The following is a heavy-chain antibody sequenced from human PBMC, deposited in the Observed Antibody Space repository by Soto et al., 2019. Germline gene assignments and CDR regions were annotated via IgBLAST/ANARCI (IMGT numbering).Heavy chain of an antibody. Sequence: PSATLSLTCIVSGDSISSDSYYWGWIRQPPGKGLEWIGSIYYSTRTYYNPSGSTYYNPSLKSRVSISIDTSKNHFSLKLSSVTATDTAVYYCVRHKDRNCFDPWGQGALV. CDR1: GDSISSDSYY. V-gene: IGHV4-39*01. CDR2: IYYSTRTYYNPSGST. J-gene: IGHJ5*02. CDR3: VRHKDRNCFDP.